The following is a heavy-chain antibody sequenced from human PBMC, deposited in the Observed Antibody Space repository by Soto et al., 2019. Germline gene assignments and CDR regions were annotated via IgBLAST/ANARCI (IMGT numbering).Heavy chain of an antibody. J-gene: IGHJ6*02. CDR3: TRDIVVTILANPYGMDV. CDR1: GFTFSSHG. CDR2: IWYDGSNK. D-gene: IGHD5-12*01. V-gene: IGHV3-33*01. Sequence: QVQLVESGGGVVQPGRSLRLSCAVSGFTFSSHGIHWVRQAPGKGLEWVAVIWYDGSNKYYADSVKGRFTISRDNSKNTLYLQMNSLRAEDTAVYYCTRDIVVTILANPYGMDVWGQGTTVTV.